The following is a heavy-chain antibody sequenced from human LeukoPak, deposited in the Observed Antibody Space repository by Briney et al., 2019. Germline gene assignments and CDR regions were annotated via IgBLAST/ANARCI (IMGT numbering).Heavy chain of an antibody. CDR3: ATPYCNLTSCFPYFFDY. CDR2: IYSGGST. J-gene: IGHJ4*02. D-gene: IGHD2-2*01. CDR1: GFTFSTYE. Sequence: GGSLRLSCTASGFTFSTYEMNWVRQAPGKGLEWVSVIYSGGSTYYADSVKGRFTITRDNSKNTVYLQMSSLRIEDTALYYCATPYCNLTSCFPYFFDYWGRGTLVTVSS. V-gene: IGHV3-66*04.